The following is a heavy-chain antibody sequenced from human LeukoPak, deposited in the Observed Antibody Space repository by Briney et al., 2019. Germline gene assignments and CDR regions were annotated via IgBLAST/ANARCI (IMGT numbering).Heavy chain of an antibody. CDR1: GGPISSYY. CDR3: ARDNGAFDI. V-gene: IGHV4-59*01. CDR2: IYYSGST. J-gene: IGHJ3*02. Sequence: SETLSLTCTVSGGPISSYYWSWIRQPPGKGLEWIGYIYYSGSTNYNPSLKSRVTISVDTSKNQFSLKLSSVTAADTAVYYCARDNGAFDIWGQGTMVTVSS.